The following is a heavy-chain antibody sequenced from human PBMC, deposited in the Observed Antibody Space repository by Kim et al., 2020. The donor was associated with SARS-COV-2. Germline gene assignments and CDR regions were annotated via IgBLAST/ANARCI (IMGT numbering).Heavy chain of an antibody. J-gene: IGHJ4*02. D-gene: IGHD2-21*01. CDR2: IRSKADGGAA. Sequence: GGSLRLSCAASGFNFKKVWLSWVRQAPGKGLEWVGRIRSKADGGAADYAAPGKGRFFISRDDSRNTIYLQMIGLTAEDTGIYHCTSDYERMGGLCDGEMCDPDSLWGQGTLVTVSA. CDR3: TSDYERMGGLCDGEMCDPDSL. CDR1: GFNFKKVW. V-gene: IGHV3-15*01.